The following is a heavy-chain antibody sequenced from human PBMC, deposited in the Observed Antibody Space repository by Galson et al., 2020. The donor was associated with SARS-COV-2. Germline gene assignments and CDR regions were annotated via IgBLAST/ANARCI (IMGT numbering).Heavy chain of an antibody. CDR1: GGSVSSGSYY. CDR3: ARDRGKWFGELSKGWYFDL. CDR2: IYHSGST. V-gene: IGHV4-61*01. D-gene: IGHD3-10*01. Sequence: ASETLSLTCTVSGGSVSSGSYYWSWIRQPPGKGLEWIGYIYHSGSTNYNSSLKSRVTISLDTSKNQFSLKLNSVTAADTAVYYCARDRGKWFGELSKGWYFDLWGHGTLVTVSS. J-gene: IGHJ2*01.